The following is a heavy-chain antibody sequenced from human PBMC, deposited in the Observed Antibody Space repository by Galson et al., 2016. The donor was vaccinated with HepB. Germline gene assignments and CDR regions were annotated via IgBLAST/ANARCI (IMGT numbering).Heavy chain of an antibody. J-gene: IGHJ4*02. CDR3: ARAMGGNHLFDL. Sequence: SLRLSCAASGFLFSAYSVNWVRQAPGKGLEWVSSISSTDYIYCSDSVRGRFTISRDNAKNSLYLQMNTLRVDDTAVYYCARAMGGNHLFDLWGQGTLVTVSS. CDR2: ISSTDYI. D-gene: IGHD4-23*01. CDR1: GFLFSAYS. V-gene: IGHV3-21*01.